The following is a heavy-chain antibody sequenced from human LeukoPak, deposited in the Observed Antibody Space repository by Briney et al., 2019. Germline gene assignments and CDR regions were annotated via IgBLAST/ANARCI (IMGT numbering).Heavy chain of an antibody. V-gene: IGHV4-59*01. CDR2: IDYSGST. D-gene: IGHD6-19*01. CDR1: GGSISSYY. J-gene: IGHJ4*02. Sequence: SETLSLTCTVPGGSISSYYWSWIRQPPGKGLEWIGYIDYSGSTNYNPTLKSRVTITVDTAKNQFSLKLSSVTAADTAVYYCAREVAGTRFDYWAQGTLATVSS. CDR3: AREVAGTRFDY.